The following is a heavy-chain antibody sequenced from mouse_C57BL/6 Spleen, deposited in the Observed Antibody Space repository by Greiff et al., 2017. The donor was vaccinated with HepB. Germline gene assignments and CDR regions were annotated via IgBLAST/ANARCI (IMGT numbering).Heavy chain of an antibody. J-gene: IGHJ2*01. D-gene: IGHD4-1*01. Sequence: QVQLQQPGTELVKPGASVKLSCKASGYTFTSYWMHWVKQRPGQGLEWIGNINPSNGGTNYNEKFKSKATLTVDKSSSTAYMQLSSLTSEDSAVYCCARGRLGRGPFCYWGQGTTLTVSS. CDR3: ARGRLGRGPFCY. CDR2: INPSNGGT. V-gene: IGHV1-53*01. CDR1: GYTFTSYW.